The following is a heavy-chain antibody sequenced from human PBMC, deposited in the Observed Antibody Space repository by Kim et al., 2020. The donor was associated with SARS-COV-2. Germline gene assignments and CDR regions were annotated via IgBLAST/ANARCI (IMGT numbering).Heavy chain of an antibody. Sequence: GGSLRLSCAASGFTFSSYAMSWVRQAPGKGLEWVSAISGSGGSTYYADSVKGRFTISRDNSKNTLYLQMNSLRAEDTAVYYCAKDDHVLLWFGEFFDIWGQGTMVTVSS. CDR1: GFTFSSYA. V-gene: IGHV3-23*01. CDR3: AKDDHVLLWFGEFFDI. D-gene: IGHD3-10*01. CDR2: ISGSGGST. J-gene: IGHJ3*02.